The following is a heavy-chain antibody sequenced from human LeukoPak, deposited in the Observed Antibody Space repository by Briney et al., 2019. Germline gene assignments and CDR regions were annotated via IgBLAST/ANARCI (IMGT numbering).Heavy chain of an antibody. Sequence: GGSLRLSCAASGFTVSSNYMSWARQAPGKGLEWVSVIYSGGSTYYADSVKGRFTISRDNSKNTLYLQMNSLRAEDTAVYYCARVGYSYAFDVWGQGTMVTVSS. V-gene: IGHV3-66*01. CDR3: ARVGYSYAFDV. CDR1: GFTVSSNY. D-gene: IGHD1-1*01. J-gene: IGHJ3*01. CDR2: IYSGGST.